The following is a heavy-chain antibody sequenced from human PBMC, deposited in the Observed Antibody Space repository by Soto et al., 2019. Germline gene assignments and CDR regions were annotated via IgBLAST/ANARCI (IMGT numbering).Heavy chain of an antibody. V-gene: IGHV3-21*01. D-gene: IGHD2-8*02. J-gene: IGHJ3*01. CDR1: GFTFSTYH. CDR3: ARGYCAGGGCYLRWDAIDV. CDR2: INPSSSHI. Sequence: EVQLVESGGGLVMPGGSLRLSCAASGFTFSTYHMNWVRQAPGKGLEWVSSINPSSSHIYYADSVRGRFTISIDNSKNSMDLQINSLGTEDPAVYYCARGYCAGGGCYLRWDAIDVWGQGTMVTVSS.